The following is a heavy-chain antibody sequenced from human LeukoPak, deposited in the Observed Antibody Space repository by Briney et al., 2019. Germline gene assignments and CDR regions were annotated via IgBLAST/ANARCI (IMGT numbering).Heavy chain of an antibody. J-gene: IGHJ3*01. CDR3: AGTYSLYDAFDL. CDR2: IYHSGST. V-gene: IGHV4-38-2*02. D-gene: IGHD1-26*01. CDR1: GYAISSGYY. Sequence: SETLSLTCTVSGYAISSGYYGGWIRQPPRKGLEWIGRIYHSGSTYYNPSLKSLVTISVDTSKNHFPRKLSSVPAADTAVYYCAGTYSLYDAFDLSRQGTMVSVSS.